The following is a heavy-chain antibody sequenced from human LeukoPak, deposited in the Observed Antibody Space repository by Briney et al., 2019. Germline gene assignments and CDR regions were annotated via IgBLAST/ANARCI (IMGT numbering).Heavy chain of an antibody. Sequence: GGSLRLSCAASGFTFSSYWMSWVRQAPGKGLEWVANIKQDGSEKYYVDSVKGRFTISRDNAKNSLYLQMNSLRAEDTAVYYCATDQGGDDWLLSSLVMDYWGQGTLVTVSS. V-gene: IGHV3-7*01. J-gene: IGHJ4*02. CDR3: ATDQGGDDWLLSSLVMDY. CDR2: IKQDGSEK. D-gene: IGHD3-9*01. CDR1: GFTFSSYW.